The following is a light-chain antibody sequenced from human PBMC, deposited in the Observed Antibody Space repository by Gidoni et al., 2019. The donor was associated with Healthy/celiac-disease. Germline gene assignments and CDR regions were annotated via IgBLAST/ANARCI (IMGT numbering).Light chain of an antibody. V-gene: IGKV3-15*01. CDR1: QSVSSN. J-gene: IGKJ5*01. CDR2: GAS. Sequence: EIVMAHSPATLSVSPGERATLSCRASQSVSSNLAWYQQKPGQAPRLLIYGASTRATGIPASFSGSGSGTESTLTISSLQSEDFAVDYCQQYNNWPPSTFGQGTRLEIK. CDR3: QQYNNWPPST.